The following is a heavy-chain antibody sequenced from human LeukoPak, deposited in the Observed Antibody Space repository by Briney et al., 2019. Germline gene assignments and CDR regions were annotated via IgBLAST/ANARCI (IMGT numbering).Heavy chain of an antibody. CDR1: GGSISSYY. CDR3: ARALRETWIHGYYGMDV. CDR2: IYYSGST. J-gene: IGHJ6*02. D-gene: IGHD5-18*01. Sequence: SETLSLTCTVSGGSISSYYWSWIRQPPGKGLEWIGYIYYSGSTNYNPSLKSRVTISVDTFKNQFSLKLSSVTAADTAVYYCARALRETWIHGYYGMDVWGQGTTVTVSS. V-gene: IGHV4-59*01.